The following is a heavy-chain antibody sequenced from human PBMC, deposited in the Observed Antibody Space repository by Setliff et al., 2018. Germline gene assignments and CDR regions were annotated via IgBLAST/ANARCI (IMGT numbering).Heavy chain of an antibody. J-gene: IGHJ6*03. CDR1: GGTFSSYG. V-gene: IGHV1-69*05. CDR3: VREGVDSRSSADYRYYMDV. D-gene: IGHD3-22*01. Sequence: GASVKVSCKASGGTFSSYGISWVRQAPGQGLEWMGGTIPIFGTTDYAQKFRGRVTIITDESTSTAFVQLSSLRSEDTAVYYCVREGVDSRSSADYRYYMDVWGKGTTVTVS. CDR2: TIPIFGTT.